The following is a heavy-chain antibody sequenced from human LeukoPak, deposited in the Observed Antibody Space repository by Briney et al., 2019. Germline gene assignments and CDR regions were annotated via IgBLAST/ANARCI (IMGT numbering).Heavy chain of an antibody. V-gene: IGHV4-61*08. CDR2: IYYSGST. CDR1: GGSISSGDYY. Sequence: PSETLSLTCTVSGGSISSGDYYWSWIRQPPGKGLEWIGYIYYSGSTNYNPSLKSRVTISVDTSKNQFSLKLSSVTAADTAVYYCARSSWASPDTAMAPGYWGQGTLVTVSS. J-gene: IGHJ4*02. CDR3: ARSSWASPDTAMAPGY. D-gene: IGHD5-18*01.